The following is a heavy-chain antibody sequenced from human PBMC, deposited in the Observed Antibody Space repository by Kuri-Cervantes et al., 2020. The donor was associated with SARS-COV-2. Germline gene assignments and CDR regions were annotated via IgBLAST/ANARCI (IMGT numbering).Heavy chain of an antibody. Sequence: LSLTCAASGFTFSSYSMNWVRQAPGKGLECVSSISSSSSYIYYADSVKGRFTISRDNAKNSLYLQMSSLRAEDTAVYYCERDLRLGKSLDYWGQGTLVTVSS. CDR1: GFTFSSYS. CDR2: ISSSSSYI. V-gene: IGHV3-21*01. J-gene: IGHJ4*02. CDR3: ERDLRLGKSLDY. D-gene: IGHD7-27*01.